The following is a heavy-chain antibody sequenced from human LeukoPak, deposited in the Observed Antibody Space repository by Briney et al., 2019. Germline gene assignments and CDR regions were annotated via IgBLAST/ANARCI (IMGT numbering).Heavy chain of an antibody. D-gene: IGHD3-22*01. V-gene: IGHV4-59*01. CDR2: IYYSGST. CDR1: GGSISPYY. Sequence: PSETLSLTCTVSGGSISPYYWSWIRQPPGKGLEWIGYIYYSGSTNYNPSLKSRVTISVDRSRNQFSLKLTSVTATDAAVYYCARVLIDSYYVVDYWGQGTLVTVSS. J-gene: IGHJ4*02. CDR3: ARVLIDSYYVVDY.